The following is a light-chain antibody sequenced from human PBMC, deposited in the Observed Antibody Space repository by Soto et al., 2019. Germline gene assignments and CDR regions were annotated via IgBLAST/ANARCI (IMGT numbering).Light chain of an antibody. CDR1: SSNIGAGYD. V-gene: IGLV1-40*01. CDR3: QSYDSSLSGYV. CDR2: GNS. Sequence: QSVLTQPPSVSGAPGQRVTISCTGSSSNIGAGYDVHWYQQLPGTAPKLLIYGNSNRPSGVPDRFSGSKSGTSASRAITRLQAEDDADYYCQSYDSSLSGYVFGTGTKLTVL. J-gene: IGLJ1*01.